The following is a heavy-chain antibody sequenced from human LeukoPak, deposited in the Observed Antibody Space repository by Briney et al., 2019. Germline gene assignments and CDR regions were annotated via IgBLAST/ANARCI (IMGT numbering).Heavy chain of an antibody. CDR1: DFTFVSNW. V-gene: IGHV3-74*01. D-gene: IGHD4-11*01. CDR2: INSDESIT. J-gene: IGHJ4*02. Sequence: PGGPLGLSFPPFDFTFVSNWMHGVGQPQGKGRVWVSTINSDESITRYADSVKGRFTISRDNAKNTVYLQMNSLRAEDTAVYYCARYSLGYSDYWGQGTLVTVSS. CDR3: ARYSLGYSDY.